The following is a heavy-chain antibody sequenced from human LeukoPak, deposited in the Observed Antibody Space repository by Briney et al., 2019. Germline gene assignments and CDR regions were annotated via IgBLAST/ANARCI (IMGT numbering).Heavy chain of an antibody. CDR1: GFTFSNYA. D-gene: IGHD3-10*01. J-gene: IGHJ4*02. Sequence: PGGSLRLSCAASGFTFSNYAMTWVRQAPGKGLEWVSTISGRGAGTYYADSVKGRFTISRDISKNTLYLQMNSLRVEDTALYYCAKSLHYYGSGSYLLDYWGQGTLVTVSS. CDR3: AKSLHYYGSGSYLLDY. V-gene: IGHV3-23*01. CDR2: ISGRGAGT.